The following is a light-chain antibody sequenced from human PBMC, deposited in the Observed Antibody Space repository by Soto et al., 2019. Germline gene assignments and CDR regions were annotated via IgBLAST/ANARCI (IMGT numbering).Light chain of an antibody. CDR2: EGS. Sequence: QSVLTQPASVSGSPGQSITISCTGTSSDVGSYNLVSWYQQHPGKAPKLMIYEGSERPSGVSYRFSGSKSGNTASLTISGLQAEDEADYYGCSYAGSGTFYVFGTGTKVTVL. CDR3: CSYAGSGTFYV. V-gene: IGLV2-23*01. CDR1: SSDVGSYNL. J-gene: IGLJ1*01.